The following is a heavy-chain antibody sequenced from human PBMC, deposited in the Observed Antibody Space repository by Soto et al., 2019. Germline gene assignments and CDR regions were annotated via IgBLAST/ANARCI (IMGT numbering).Heavy chain of an antibody. V-gene: IGHV3-23*01. Sequence: EVQLLESGGGLIQPGGSLRLSCAASGLTFSRYAMNCVRQAPGKGLEWVSVISGSGGTRYYADSVKGRFTISRDNSKGILYLQMNSLRADDTAVYYCAKDPYPVVVVPAANGMDVWGQGTTVTVSS. CDR3: AKDPYPVVVVPAANGMDV. CDR1: GLTFSRYA. J-gene: IGHJ6*02. D-gene: IGHD2-2*01. CDR2: ISGSGGTR.